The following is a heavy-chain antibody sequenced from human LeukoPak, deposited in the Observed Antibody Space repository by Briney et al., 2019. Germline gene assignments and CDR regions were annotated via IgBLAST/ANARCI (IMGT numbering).Heavy chain of an antibody. CDR1: GFIFSNYG. V-gene: IGHV3-30*02. J-gene: IGHJ4*02. Sequence: GGSLRLSCAASGFIFSNYGMHWVRQAPGKGLEWVAFIRYDGSNKYHADSVKGRFTISRDNSKNTLYLQMSSLRAEDTAVYYCARERGKDAPINHKHGLGGADWGQGILVTVSS. D-gene: IGHD5-24*01. CDR2: IRYDGSNK. CDR3: ARERGKDAPINHKHGLGGAD.